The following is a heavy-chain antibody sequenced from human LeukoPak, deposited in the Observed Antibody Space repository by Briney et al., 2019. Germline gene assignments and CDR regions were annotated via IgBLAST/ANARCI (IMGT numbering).Heavy chain of an antibody. CDR1: GGSISSSSYY. CDR2: IYYSGST. D-gene: IGHD3-10*01. CDR3: AREVDLGFGEFYYFDY. Sequence: SETLSLTCTVSGGSISSSSYYWGWIRQPPGKGLEWIGSIYYSGSTYYNPSLKSRVTISVDTSKNQFSLKLSSVTAADTAVYYCAREVDLGFGEFYYFDYWGQGTLVTVSS. V-gene: IGHV4-39*07. J-gene: IGHJ4*02.